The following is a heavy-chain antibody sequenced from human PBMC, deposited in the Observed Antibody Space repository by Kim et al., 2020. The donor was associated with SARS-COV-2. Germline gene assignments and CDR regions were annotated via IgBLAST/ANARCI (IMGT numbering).Heavy chain of an antibody. J-gene: IGHJ6*02. Sequence: GESLKISCKGSGYSFTNYWIAWVRQVPGKGPEHMGIVYPGDSDTRYSPSFKGQVTIPADKSISTAYLQWSSLRASDTAIYYCARHRRGGNYYGGDVWGQG. CDR1: GYSFTNYW. CDR3: ARHRRGGNYYGGDV. CDR2: VYPGDSDT. D-gene: IGHD3-10*01. V-gene: IGHV5-51*01.